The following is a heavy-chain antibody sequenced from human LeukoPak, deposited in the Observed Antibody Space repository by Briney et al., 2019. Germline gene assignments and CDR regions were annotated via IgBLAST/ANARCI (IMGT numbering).Heavy chain of an antibody. CDR1: GGSFSGYY. CDR2: INHSGST. D-gene: IGHD6-6*01. CDR3: ARAHGAARHWFDP. V-gene: IGHV4-34*01. Sequence: SETLSLTCAVYGGSFSGYYWSWIRQPPGKGREWIGEINHSGSTNYNPSLTSRVTISVDTSKNQFSLKLSSVTAADTAVYYCARAHGAARHWFDPWGQGTLVTVSS. J-gene: IGHJ5*02.